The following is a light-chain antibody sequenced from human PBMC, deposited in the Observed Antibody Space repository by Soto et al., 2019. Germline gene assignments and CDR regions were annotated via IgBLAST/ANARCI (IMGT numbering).Light chain of an antibody. Sequence: DIVMTQSPDSLAVSLGERATINCKSSQSVLYSSKNKNYLAWYQQKPGQPPKLLIYWASTREPGVPDRFSGSGSGTDFTITISSLQAEDVAVYYCQQYYSTPLTFGGGTKVEIK. CDR1: QSVLYSSKNKNY. J-gene: IGKJ4*01. V-gene: IGKV4-1*01. CDR3: QQYYSTPLT. CDR2: WAS.